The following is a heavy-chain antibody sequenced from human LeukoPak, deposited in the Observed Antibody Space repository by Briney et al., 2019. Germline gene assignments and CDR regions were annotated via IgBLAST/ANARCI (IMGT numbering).Heavy chain of an antibody. Sequence: SETLSLTCTVSGYSISSGYYWGWIRQPPGKGLEWIGSIYYSGSTYYNPSLKSRVTISVDTSKNQFSLKLSSVTAADTAVYYCARDRERQGITMIVVAADPYYGMDVWGQGTTVTVSS. J-gene: IGHJ6*02. D-gene: IGHD3-22*01. CDR2: IYYSGST. CDR1: GYSISSGYY. CDR3: ARDRERQGITMIVVAADPYYGMDV. V-gene: IGHV4-38-2*02.